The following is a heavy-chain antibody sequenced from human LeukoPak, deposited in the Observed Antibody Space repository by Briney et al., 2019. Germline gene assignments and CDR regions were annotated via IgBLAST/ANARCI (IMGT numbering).Heavy chain of an antibody. CDR2: ISRRRVYI. V-gene: IGHV3-21*01. J-gene: IGHJ6*03. Sequence: GGSLRLSCATSGFIISEYSVNWVRQAPEKGLEWVSAISRRRVYIFYADSVKGRFTISRDDTKNSVTLQMNSLRAEDTAVYYCARGVVEQPPYYMDVWGEGTTVIDPS. CDR1: GFIISEYS. D-gene: IGHD2-21*01. CDR3: ARGVVEQPPYYMDV.